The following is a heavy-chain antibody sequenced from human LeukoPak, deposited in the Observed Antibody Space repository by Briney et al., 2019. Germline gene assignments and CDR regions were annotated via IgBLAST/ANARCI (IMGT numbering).Heavy chain of an antibody. V-gene: IGHV4-4*07. Sequence: SETLSLTCTVSGGSISSYYWSWIRQPAGKGLEWIGRIYTSGSTNYNPSLKSRVTMSVDTSKNQFSLKLSSVTAADTAVYYCARDVAGFSSPEYYFDYWGQGTLVTVSS. CDR1: GGSISSYY. J-gene: IGHJ4*02. CDR2: IYTSGST. D-gene: IGHD2-21*01. CDR3: ARDVAGFSSPEYYFDY.